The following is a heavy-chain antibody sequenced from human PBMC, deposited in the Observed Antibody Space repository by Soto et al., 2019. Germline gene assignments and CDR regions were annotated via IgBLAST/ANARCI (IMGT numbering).Heavy chain of an antibody. Sequence: QVQLVESGGGVVQPGRSLRLSCAASGFTFSTYGMHWVRQAPGKGLEWVALLSYDGSSEYYADSVKGRFTISRENSKNTLYLQMNSLRAEDTAVYFCARDRLLDTTARKLEYWGQGTLVTVS. CDR2: LSYDGSSE. CDR1: GFTFSTYG. V-gene: IGHV3-30*03. D-gene: IGHD1-1*01. CDR3: ARDRLLDTTARKLEY. J-gene: IGHJ4*02.